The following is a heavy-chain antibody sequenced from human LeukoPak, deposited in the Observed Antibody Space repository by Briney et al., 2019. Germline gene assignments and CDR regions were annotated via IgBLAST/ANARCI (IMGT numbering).Heavy chain of an antibody. J-gene: IGHJ4*02. CDR1: GYTLTELS. V-gene: IGHV1-24*01. CDR2: FDPEDGET. Sequence: ASVKVSCKVSGYTLTELSMHWVRQAPGKGLEWMGGFDPEDGETIYAQKFQGRVTMTEDTSTDTAYMELSSLRSEDTAVYYCATDIWKGHGPNSVDYWGQGTLVTVSS. CDR3: ATDIWKGHGPNSVDY. D-gene: IGHD3-3*01.